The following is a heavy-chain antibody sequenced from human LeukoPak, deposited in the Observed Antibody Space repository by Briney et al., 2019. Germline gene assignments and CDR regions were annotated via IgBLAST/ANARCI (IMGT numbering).Heavy chain of an antibody. V-gene: IGHV4-39*07. D-gene: IGHD1-1*01. CDR3: ARDFSGGYGIDY. CDR2: IYYSGST. Sequence: SETLSLTCTVSGDSISSSSYYWGWIRQPPGKGLEWIGSIYYSGSTYYNPSLKSRVTISVDTSKNQFSLKLSSVTAADTAVYYCARDFSGGYGIDYWGQGTLVTVSS. J-gene: IGHJ4*02. CDR1: GDSISSSSYY.